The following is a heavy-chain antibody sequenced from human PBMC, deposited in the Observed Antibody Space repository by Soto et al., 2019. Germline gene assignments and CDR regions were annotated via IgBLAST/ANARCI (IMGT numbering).Heavy chain of an antibody. CDR3: ARERSRDAFDI. Sequence: SETLSLTCTVSGGSISSSSYYWGWIRQPPGKGLEWIGYIYYSGSTNYNPSLKSRVTISVDTSKNQFSLKLSSVTAADTAVYYCARERSRDAFDIWGQGTMVTVSS. CDR2: IYYSGST. J-gene: IGHJ3*02. CDR1: GGSISSSSYY. V-gene: IGHV4-61*05.